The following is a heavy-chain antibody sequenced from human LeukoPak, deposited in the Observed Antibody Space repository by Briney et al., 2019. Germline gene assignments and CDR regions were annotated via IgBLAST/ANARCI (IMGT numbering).Heavy chain of an antibody. J-gene: IGHJ4*02. CDR3: ASLPTDKWNYSD. Sequence: SETLSLSCTVSGGSISSNRYYWGWIRQPPGKGLEWIGSIYYSGSTYYNPSLKSRVTISVDTSKNLFPLKLSSVTAADTAVYYCASLPTDKWNYSDWGQGTLVTVSP. CDR1: GGSISSNRYY. D-gene: IGHD1-7*01. V-gene: IGHV4-39*01. CDR2: IYYSGST.